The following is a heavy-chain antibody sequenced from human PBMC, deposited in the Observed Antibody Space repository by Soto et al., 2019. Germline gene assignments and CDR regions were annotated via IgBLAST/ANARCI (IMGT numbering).Heavy chain of an antibody. Sequence: TGGSLRLSCASSGFTFSSYGMHWVRQAPGKGLEWVAVIWYDGSNKYYADSVKGRFTISRDNSKNTLYLQMNSLRAEDTAVYYCATYSSGWSPLDYWGQGTLVTVSS. CDR1: GFTFSSYG. CDR3: ATYSSGWSPLDY. J-gene: IGHJ4*02. CDR2: IWYDGSNK. V-gene: IGHV3-33*01. D-gene: IGHD6-19*01.